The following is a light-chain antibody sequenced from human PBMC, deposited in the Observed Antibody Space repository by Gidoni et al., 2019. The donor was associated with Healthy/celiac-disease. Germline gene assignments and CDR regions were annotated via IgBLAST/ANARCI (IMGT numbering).Light chain of an antibody. Sequence: IVLTQSPATLSLSPGERATLSCRASQSVSSYFAWYQQKPGQAPRLLIYEASNMATGIPARFSGSGSGTDFTLTISSLEPEDFAVYYCQQRTNCPWTFGQGTKVEIK. J-gene: IGKJ1*01. CDR3: QQRTNCPWT. V-gene: IGKV3-11*01. CDR2: EAS. CDR1: QSVSSY.